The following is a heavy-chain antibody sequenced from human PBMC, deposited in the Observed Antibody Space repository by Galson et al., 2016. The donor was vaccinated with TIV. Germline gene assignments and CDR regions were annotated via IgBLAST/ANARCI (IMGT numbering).Heavy chain of an antibody. CDR3: GRLPGYYGSGNHRFDP. J-gene: IGHJ5*02. Sequence: SVKVSCKASGGIFRSYAISWVRQAPGQGLEWMGRIIAIFGTADCAQKFQGRVTITADESTNTAYMELSSLGSEDTAVYYCGRLPGYYGSGNHRFDPWVQGTLVTVSS. CDR1: GGIFRSYA. D-gene: IGHD3-10*01. CDR2: IIAIFGTA. V-gene: IGHV1-69*13.